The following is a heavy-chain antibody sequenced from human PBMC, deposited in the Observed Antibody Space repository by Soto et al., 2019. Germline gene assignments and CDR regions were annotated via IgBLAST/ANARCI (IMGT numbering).Heavy chain of an antibody. V-gene: IGHV3-30*03. D-gene: IGHD6-19*01. J-gene: IGHJ3*02. CDR2: ISYDGSNK. CDR1: GFTFSSYG. Sequence: GGSLRLSCAASGFTFSSYGMHWVRQAPGKGLEWVAVISYDGSNKYYADSVKGRFTISRDNSKNTLYLQMNSLRAEDTAVYYCARESAIAVAAPDAFDIWGQGTMVTVSS. CDR3: ARESAIAVAAPDAFDI.